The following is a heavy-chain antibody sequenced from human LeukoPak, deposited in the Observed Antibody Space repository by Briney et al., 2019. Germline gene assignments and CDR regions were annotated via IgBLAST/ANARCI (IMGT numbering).Heavy chain of an antibody. CDR1: GGSMSGYY. J-gene: IGHJ4*02. Sequence: SETLSLTCTVSGGSMSGYYWSWIRQPAGKGLEWIGRIYTSGSTNYNPSLKSRVTMSVDTSKNQFSLKLSSVPAADTAVYYCARDRGIAARLYYFDYWGQGTLVTVSS. V-gene: IGHV4-4*07. D-gene: IGHD6-6*01. CDR2: IYTSGST. CDR3: ARDRGIAARLYYFDY.